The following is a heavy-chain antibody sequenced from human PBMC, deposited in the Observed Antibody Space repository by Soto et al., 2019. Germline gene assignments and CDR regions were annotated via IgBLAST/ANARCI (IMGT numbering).Heavy chain of an antibody. J-gene: IGHJ4*02. CDR1: GFTFSSYS. D-gene: IGHD1-26*01. V-gene: IGHV3-48*01. CDR3: ARDVGVVGPELDC. Sequence: GGSLRLSCAASGFTFSSYSMNWVRQAPGKGLEWVSYISSSSSTIYYADSVKGRFTISRDNAKNSLYLQMNSLRAEDTAVYFCARDVGVVGPELDCWGRGTLVTVSS. CDR2: ISSSSSTI.